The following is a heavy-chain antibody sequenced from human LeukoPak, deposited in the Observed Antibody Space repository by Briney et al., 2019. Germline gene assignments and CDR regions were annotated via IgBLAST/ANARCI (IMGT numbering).Heavy chain of an antibody. CDR2: ISGGGGST. CDR1: GFTFSSYA. D-gene: IGHD3-16*01. V-gene: IGHV3-23*01. CDR3: ATSWGPDTSAFRWGRDGMDV. Sequence: GGSLRLSCAASGFTFSSYAMSWVRQAPGKGLEWVSAISGGGGSTYYAVSVKGRFTISRDNSKNTLYLQMNSLRAEDTAVYYCATSWGPDTSAFRWGRDGMDVWGQGTTVIVS. J-gene: IGHJ6*02.